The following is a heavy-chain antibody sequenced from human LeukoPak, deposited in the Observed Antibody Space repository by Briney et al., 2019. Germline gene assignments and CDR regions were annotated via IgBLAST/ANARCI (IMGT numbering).Heavy chain of an antibody. Sequence: GGSLRLSCAASGFTFSSYAMSWVRQAPGRGLEWVSSISGSGASTYYADSVKGRFTISRDNAKNTLYLQMNSLRADDTAVYYCAKQVWYSSSWYSDYWGQATLVTV. V-gene: IGHV3-23*01. D-gene: IGHD6-13*01. CDR3: AKQVWYSSSWYSDY. CDR2: ISGSGAST. J-gene: IGHJ4*02. CDR1: GFTFSSYA.